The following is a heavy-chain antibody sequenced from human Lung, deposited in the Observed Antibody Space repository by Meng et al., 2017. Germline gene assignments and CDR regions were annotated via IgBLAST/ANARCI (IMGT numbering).Heavy chain of an antibody. CDR1: GVSFSSGGYY. CDR3: VRERKRLLDH. V-gene: IGHV4-31*03. D-gene: IGHD3-3*01. Sequence: QVQLQESGPGLVKPSQALSLTCIVSGVSFSSGGYYWGWIRQPPGRGLEWVGYIYYSGSTFYNPAFKSRVTISVDTSKNQFSLKLNSVSAADTAVYYCVRERKRLLDHWGQGTLVTVAS. J-gene: IGHJ4*02. CDR2: IYYSGST.